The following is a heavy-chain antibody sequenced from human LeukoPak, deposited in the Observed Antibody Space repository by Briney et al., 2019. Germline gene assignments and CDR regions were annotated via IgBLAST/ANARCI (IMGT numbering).Heavy chain of an antibody. Sequence: GGSLRLSCAASGFNFSSYGMHWVRQAPGKGLEWVTSIWFDGSNIHYADSVKGRVIISRDNSKSALYLQMNSLRADDTAVYYCARGSGSGWPLDFWGQGTLVTVSS. CDR1: GFNFSSYG. J-gene: IGHJ4*02. CDR3: ARGSGSGWPLDF. V-gene: IGHV3-33*01. D-gene: IGHD6-19*01. CDR2: IWFDGSNI.